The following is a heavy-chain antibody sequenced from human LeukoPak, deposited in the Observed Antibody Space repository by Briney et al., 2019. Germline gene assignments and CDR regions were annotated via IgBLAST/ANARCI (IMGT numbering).Heavy chain of an antibody. V-gene: IGHV1-18*01. CDR1: GYTFTSHD. Sequence: ASVKVSCKASGYTFTSHDINWVRQATGQGLEWMGWISAYNGNTNYAQKLQGRVTMTTDTSTSTAYMELRSLRSDDTAVYYCARDNYDFWSGYNIFDYWGQGTLVTVSS. CDR3: ARDNYDFWSGYNIFDY. J-gene: IGHJ4*02. CDR2: ISAYNGNT. D-gene: IGHD3-3*01.